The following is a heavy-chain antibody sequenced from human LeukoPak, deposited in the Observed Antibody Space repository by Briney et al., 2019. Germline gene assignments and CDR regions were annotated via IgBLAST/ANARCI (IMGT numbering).Heavy chain of an antibody. CDR3: ASQLGPGGTAMVYYFGY. D-gene: IGHD5-18*01. CDR2: IYYSGST. V-gene: IGHV4-31*03. Sequence: SETLSLTCTVSGGSISSGGYYWSWIRQHPGKGLEWIGYIYYSGSTYYNPSLKSRVTISVDTSKNQFSLKLSSVTAADTAVYYCASQLGPGGTAMVYYFGYWGQGTLVTVSS. CDR1: GGSISSGGYY. J-gene: IGHJ4*02.